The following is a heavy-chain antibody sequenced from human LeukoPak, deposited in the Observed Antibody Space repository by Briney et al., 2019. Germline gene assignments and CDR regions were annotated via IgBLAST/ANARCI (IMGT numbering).Heavy chain of an antibody. CDR3: ARDAGIVVVPAASRAFDI. CDR1: GFTFSSYS. D-gene: IGHD2-2*01. V-gene: IGHV3-21*01. J-gene: IGHJ3*02. Sequence: GGSLRLSCAASGFTFSSYSMNWVRQAPGKGLEWVSSISSSSSYIYYADSVKGRFTISRDNAKNTLYLQINSLRAEDTAVYYCARDAGIVVVPAASRAFDIWGQGTMVTVSS. CDR2: ISSSSSYI.